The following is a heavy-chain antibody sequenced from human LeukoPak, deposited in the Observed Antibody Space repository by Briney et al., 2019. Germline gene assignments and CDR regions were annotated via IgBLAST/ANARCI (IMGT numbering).Heavy chain of an antibody. CDR1: GCSISSYY. Sequence: SETLSLTCTVSGCSISSYYWSWIRQPPGKGLEWIGYIYYSGGTTYNPSLKSRVTISLDTTTNQLFLKLSSVTAADAAVYYCATTPATMVRGVIIYFQHWGQGTLVTVSS. V-gene: IGHV4-59*12. CDR2: IYYSGGT. J-gene: IGHJ1*01. CDR3: ATTPATMVRGVIIYFQH. D-gene: IGHD3-10*01.